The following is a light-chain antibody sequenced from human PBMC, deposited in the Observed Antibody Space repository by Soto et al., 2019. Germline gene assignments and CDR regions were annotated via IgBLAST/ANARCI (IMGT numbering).Light chain of an antibody. CDR2: GPS. CDR3: QHYASSLYT. Sequence: ELVLTQSPGTLSLSPGDRATLSCRASQSVSSTYLAWYQQKPGQAPRLLMYGPSSRATGIPNRFSGSGSGTDFTLTISRLEPEDFGVYFCQHYASSLYTFGQGTKVEIK. V-gene: IGKV3-20*01. J-gene: IGKJ2*01. CDR1: QSVSSTY.